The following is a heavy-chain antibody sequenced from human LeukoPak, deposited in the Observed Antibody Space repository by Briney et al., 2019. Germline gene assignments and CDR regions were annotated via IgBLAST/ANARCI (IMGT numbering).Heavy chain of an antibody. Sequence: GGSLRLSCAASGFTFDDYAMHWVRQAPGKGLEGVSGISWNSGSIGYADSVKGRFTISRDNAKNSLYLQMNSLRAEDTALYYCAKDFDFRIAAAGTTPYFDYWGQGTLVTVSS. D-gene: IGHD6-13*01. J-gene: IGHJ4*02. CDR3: AKDFDFRIAAAGTTPYFDY. CDR2: ISWNSGSI. CDR1: GFTFDDYA. V-gene: IGHV3-9*01.